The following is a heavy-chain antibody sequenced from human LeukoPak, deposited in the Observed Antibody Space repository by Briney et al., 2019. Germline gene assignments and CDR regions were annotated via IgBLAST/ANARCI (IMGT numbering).Heavy chain of an antibody. CDR2: IYYSGST. D-gene: IGHD4-17*01. CDR1: GGSISSYY. Sequence: SETLSLTCTVSGGSISSYYWSWIRQPPGKGLEWIGYIYYSGSTNYNPSLKSRVTISVDTSKNQFSLKLSSVTAADTAVYYRARVRSHDYGDYDLDYWGQGTLVTVSS. V-gene: IGHV4-59*01. CDR3: ARVRSHDYGDYDLDY. J-gene: IGHJ4*02.